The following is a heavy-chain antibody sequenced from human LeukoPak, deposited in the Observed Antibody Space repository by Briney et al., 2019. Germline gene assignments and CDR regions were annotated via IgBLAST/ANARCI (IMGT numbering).Heavy chain of an antibody. V-gene: IGHV4-61*01. D-gene: IGHD4-17*01. Sequence: SETLSLTCTVSGDSVSSASYYWTWIRQPPGKGLEWIGYIYYSGSTNYNPSLKSRVTISVDTSKNQFSLKLSSVTAADTAVYYCARFPYGDPRQTSWFDPWGQGTLVIVSS. CDR3: ARFPYGDPRQTSWFDP. CDR2: IYYSGST. CDR1: GDSVSSASYY. J-gene: IGHJ5*02.